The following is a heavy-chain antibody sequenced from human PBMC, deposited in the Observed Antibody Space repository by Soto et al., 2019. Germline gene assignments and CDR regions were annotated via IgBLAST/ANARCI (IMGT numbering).Heavy chain of an antibody. D-gene: IGHD2-2*01. CDR3: ARGRIVVVPAAIKNWFDP. CDR2: INHSGST. J-gene: IGHJ5*02. CDR1: GGSFSGYY. V-gene: IGHV4-34*01. Sequence: SETLSLTCAVYGGSFSGYYWSWIRQPPGKGLEWIGEINHSGSTNYNPSLKSRVTISVDTSKNQFSLKLSSVTAADTALYYCARGRIVVVPAAIKNWFDPWGQGTLVTVSS.